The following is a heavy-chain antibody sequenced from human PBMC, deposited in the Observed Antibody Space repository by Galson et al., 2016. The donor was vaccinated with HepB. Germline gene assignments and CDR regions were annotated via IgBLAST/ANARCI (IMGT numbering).Heavy chain of an antibody. J-gene: IGHJ2*01. CDR1: GFIVSSND. CDR3: ASLRFKGFDL. D-gene: IGHD3-3*01. Sequence: SLRLSCAASGFIVSSNDMSWVRQAPGKGLEWVSVLYRGGSTYYADSVKGRFTISRDNSKNTLYLQMNSLRAEDTAMYYCASLRFKGFDLWGRGTLVTVSS. V-gene: IGHV3-53*01. CDR2: LYRGGST.